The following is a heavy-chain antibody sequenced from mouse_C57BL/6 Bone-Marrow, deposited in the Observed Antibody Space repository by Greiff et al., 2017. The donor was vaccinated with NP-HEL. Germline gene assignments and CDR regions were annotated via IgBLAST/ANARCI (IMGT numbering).Heavy chain of an antibody. D-gene: IGHD2-1*01. V-gene: IGHV1-82*01. Sequence: VQVVESGPELVKPGASVKISCKASGYAFSSSWMNWVKQRPGKGLEWIGRIYPGDGDTNYNGKFKGKATLTADKSSSTAYMQLSSLTSEDSAVYFCALIYYGNYVGYFDVWGTGTTVTVSS. CDR1: GYAFSSSW. CDR3: ALIYYGNYVGYFDV. J-gene: IGHJ1*03. CDR2: IYPGDGDT.